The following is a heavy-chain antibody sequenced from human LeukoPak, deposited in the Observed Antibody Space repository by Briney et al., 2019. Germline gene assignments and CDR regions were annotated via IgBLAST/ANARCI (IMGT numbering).Heavy chain of an antibody. D-gene: IGHD3-10*01. CDR2: IDHSGST. CDR1: GGSFSGYY. J-gene: IGHJ3*01. V-gene: IGHV4-34*01. CDR3: ARGDWSWFDP. Sequence: PSETLSLTCAVYGGSFSGYYWSWIRQPPGKGLEWIGEIDHSGSTNSNPSLKSRVTISVDTSKNQFSLKMSSVTAADTAVYYCARGDWSWFDPWGQGTMVTVSS.